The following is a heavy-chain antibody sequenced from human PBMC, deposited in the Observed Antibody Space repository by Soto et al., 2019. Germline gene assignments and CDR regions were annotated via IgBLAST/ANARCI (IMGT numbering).Heavy chain of an antibody. CDR3: ARETYYYDSSGYYYSDY. CDR1: GYTFTSYG. D-gene: IGHD3-22*01. CDR2: ISAYNGNT. J-gene: IGHJ4*02. Sequence: GASVKVSCKASGYTFTSYGISWVRQAPGQGLEWMGWISAYNGNTNYAQKLQGRVTMTTDTSTSTAYMELRSLRSDDTAVYYCARETYYYDSSGYYYSDYWGQGTLVTVSS. V-gene: IGHV1-18*01.